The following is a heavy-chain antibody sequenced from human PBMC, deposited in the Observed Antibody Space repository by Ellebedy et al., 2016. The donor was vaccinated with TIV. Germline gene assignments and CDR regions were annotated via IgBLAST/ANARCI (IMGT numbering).Heavy chain of an antibody. V-gene: IGHV4-59*01. CDR1: GGSIRSYY. D-gene: IGHD3-22*01. CDR2: IYYSGST. Sequence: SETLSLTCTVSGGSIRSYYWSWIRQLPGKGLEWIGYIYYSGSTNYNPSLKSRVTISVDTSKNQFSLKLSSVTAADTAVYYCARHGPQWFDAFDLWGQGTLVTVSS. J-gene: IGHJ3*01. CDR3: ARHGPQWFDAFDL.